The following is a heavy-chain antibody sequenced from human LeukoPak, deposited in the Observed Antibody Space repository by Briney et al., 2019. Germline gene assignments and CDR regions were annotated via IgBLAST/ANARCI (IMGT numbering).Heavy chain of an antibody. V-gene: IGHV1-2*02. Sequence: GASVKVSCKASGGTFSSYAISWVRQAPGQGLEWMGWINPNSGGTNYAQKFQGRVTMTRDTSISTAYMELSRLRSDDTAVYYCARAYGIATHDAFDIWGQGTMVTVSS. CDR3: ARAYGIATHDAFDI. J-gene: IGHJ3*02. D-gene: IGHD6-13*01. CDR1: GGTFSSYA. CDR2: INPNSGGT.